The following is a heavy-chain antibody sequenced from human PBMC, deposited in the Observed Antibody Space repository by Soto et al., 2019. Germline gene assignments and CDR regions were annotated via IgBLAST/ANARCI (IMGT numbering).Heavy chain of an antibody. D-gene: IGHD2-15*01. CDR3: ARGAGYCSGGRCSPNYYYGLDV. J-gene: IGHJ6*02. Sequence: SETLSLTCTVSGGSISSYYWTWIRQPPGKGLEWIGYIDYSGSTNYNPSLKSRVTISVDTSKNQFSLKLSSVTAADTAVYYFARGAGYCSGGRCSPNYYYGLDVWGQGTTVTAP. V-gene: IGHV4-59*01. CDR2: IDYSGST. CDR1: GGSISSYY.